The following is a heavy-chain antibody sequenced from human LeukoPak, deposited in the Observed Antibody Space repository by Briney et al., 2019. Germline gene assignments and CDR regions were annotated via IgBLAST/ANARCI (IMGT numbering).Heavy chain of an antibody. CDR2: ISYDGSNK. J-gene: IGHJ6*03. Sequence: GSLRLSCAASGFTFSSYAMHWVRQAPGKGLEWVAVISYDGSNKYYADSVKGRFTISRDNSKNTLYLQMNSLRAEDTAVYYCARRRESGSGSYYNRLNYYYYMDVWGKGTTVTVSS. D-gene: IGHD3-10*01. V-gene: IGHV3-30*14. CDR3: ARRRESGSGSYYNRLNYYYYMDV. CDR1: GFTFSSYA.